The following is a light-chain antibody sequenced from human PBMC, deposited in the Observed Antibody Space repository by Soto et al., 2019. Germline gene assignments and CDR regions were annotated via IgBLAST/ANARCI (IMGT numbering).Light chain of an antibody. Sequence: QSVLTQPASVSGYPGQSVTLSCTGTTSDIGNTYNYVSWYQHHPGKAPKLIISDVNNRPSGVSDRFSGSKSGNTASLTISGLQAEDEADYYCSAYSTGSTPVLFGGGTKLTVL. CDR3: SAYSTGSTPVL. CDR2: DVN. J-gene: IGLJ2*01. CDR1: TSDIGNTYNY. V-gene: IGLV2-14*03.